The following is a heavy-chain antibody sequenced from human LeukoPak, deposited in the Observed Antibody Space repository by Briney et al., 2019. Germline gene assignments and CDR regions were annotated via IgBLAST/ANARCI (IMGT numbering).Heavy chain of an antibody. CDR2: ISSSSSYI. Sequence: GGSLTLSCAASGFTFSSYSMNWVRQAPGKGLEWVSSISSSSSYIYYADSVKGRFTVYRDNAKNSLYLQMNSLRAEDTAVYYCARDPPYIQSYWGQGTLVTVSS. J-gene: IGHJ4*02. CDR3: ARDPPYIQSY. V-gene: IGHV3-21*01. CDR1: GFTFSSYS.